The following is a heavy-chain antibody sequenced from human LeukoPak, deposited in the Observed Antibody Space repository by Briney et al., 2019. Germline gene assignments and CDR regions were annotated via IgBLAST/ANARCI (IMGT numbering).Heavy chain of an antibody. Sequence: ASVKVSCEASGYTFTGYYMHWVRQAPGQGLEWMGWINPNSGGTNYAQKFQGRVTMTRDTSISTAYMELSRLRSDDTAVYYCARDFRTYYYGSGSYYYTLDAFDIWGQGTMVTVSS. V-gene: IGHV1-2*02. J-gene: IGHJ3*02. CDR1: GYTFTGYY. CDR2: INPNSGGT. D-gene: IGHD3-10*01. CDR3: ARDFRTYYYGSGSYYYTLDAFDI.